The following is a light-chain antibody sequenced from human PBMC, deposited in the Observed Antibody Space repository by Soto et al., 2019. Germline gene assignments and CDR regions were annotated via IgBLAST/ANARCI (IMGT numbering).Light chain of an antibody. CDR2: GSS. CDR1: QSVSGNY. J-gene: IGKJ2*01. Sequence: EIVLTQSPGTLSLSPGERATLSCRASQSVSGNYLAWYQQKPGQSPRLLIYGSSDRATGIPDRFSGSGSGKDFTLTITRVEPEDFAVYYCQHYGSPPPYTFGQGTKLEIK. CDR3: QHYGSPPPYT. V-gene: IGKV3-20*01.